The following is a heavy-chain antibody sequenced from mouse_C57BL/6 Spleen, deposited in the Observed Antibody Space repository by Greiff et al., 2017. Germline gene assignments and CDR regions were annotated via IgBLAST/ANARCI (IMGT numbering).Heavy chain of an antibody. Sequence: VKLMESGAELMKPGASVKLSCKATGYTFTGYWIEWVKQRPGHGLEWIGEILPGSGSTNYNEKFKGKATFTADTSNTAYMQLSSLTTEDSAIYYCARSGAYFDYWGQGTTLTVSS. CDR2: ILPGSGST. D-gene: IGHD3-2*02. V-gene: IGHV1-9*01. CDR1: GYTFTGYW. J-gene: IGHJ2*01. CDR3: ARSGAYFDY.